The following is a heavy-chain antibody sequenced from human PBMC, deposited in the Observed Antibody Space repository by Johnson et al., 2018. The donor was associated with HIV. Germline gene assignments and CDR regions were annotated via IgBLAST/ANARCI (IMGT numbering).Heavy chain of an antibody. CDR2: IKQDGSEK. J-gene: IGHJ3*02. CDR1: GFTFSSYW. Sequence: VQLVESGGGLVQPGGSLRLSCAASGFTFSSYWMSWVRQAPGKGLEWVANIKQDGSEKYYVDSVKGRFTISRDNSKNTLYLQMNSLRAEDTALYYCAAGGVAATDAFDIWGQGTMVTVSS. V-gene: IGHV3-7*05. CDR3: AAGGVAATDAFDI. D-gene: IGHD2-15*01.